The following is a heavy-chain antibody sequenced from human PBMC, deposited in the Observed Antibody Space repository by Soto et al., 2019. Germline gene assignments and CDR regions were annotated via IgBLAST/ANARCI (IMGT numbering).Heavy chain of an antibody. CDR1: GFSLSTSGVG. CDR3: AHSPGGIWSCYFVGWYFDL. CDR2: IYWDDDK. Sequence: QITLKESGPTLVKPTQTLTLTCTFSGFSLSTSGVGVGWIRQPPGQALEWLALIYWDDDKRYSPSLKSRLTITKDTSKNQVVLTMTNMDPVDTATYYCAHSPGGIWSCYFVGWYFDLWGRGTLVTVSS. D-gene: IGHD3-3*01. V-gene: IGHV2-5*02. J-gene: IGHJ2*01.